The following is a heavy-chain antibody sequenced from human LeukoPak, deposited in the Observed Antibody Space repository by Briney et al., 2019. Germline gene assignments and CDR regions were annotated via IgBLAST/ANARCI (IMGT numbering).Heavy chain of an antibody. CDR2: ISGSDGSR. D-gene: IGHD2-15*01. V-gene: IGHV3-23*01. CDR1: GITFSNYA. CDR3: AKGRGYCTGGSCYSDY. Sequence: GGSLRLSCTASGITFSNYAMSWVRQAPGKGLEWVSTISGSDGSRYYADSVKGRFTISRDNSKNTLYLQMNSLRVEDTAIYYCAKGRGYCTGGSCYSDYWGQGTLVTVSS. J-gene: IGHJ4*02.